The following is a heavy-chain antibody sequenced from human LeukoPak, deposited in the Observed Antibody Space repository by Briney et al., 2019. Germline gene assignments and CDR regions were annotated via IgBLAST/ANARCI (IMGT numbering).Heavy chain of an antibody. D-gene: IGHD6-19*01. Sequence: GGSLRLSCAASGFTFSSSEMNWVRQAPGKGLEWVSYISSSGTTIYYADSVKGRFTTSRDNAKNSLYLQMNSLRAEDTAVYYCARDGHSGGRRFDPWGQGTLVTVSS. CDR1: GFTFSSSE. V-gene: IGHV3-48*03. CDR3: ARDGHSGGRRFDP. CDR2: ISSSGTTI. J-gene: IGHJ5*02.